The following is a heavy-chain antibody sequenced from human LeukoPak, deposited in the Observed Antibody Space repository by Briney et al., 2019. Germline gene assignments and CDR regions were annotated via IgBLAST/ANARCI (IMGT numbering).Heavy chain of an antibody. CDR2: IYSGGST. CDR3: AGSYYRPEVDY. J-gene: IGHJ4*02. D-gene: IGHD1-26*01. V-gene: IGHV3-53*01. Sequence: GGSLRLSCAASGFTFSSYWMSWVRQAPGKGLEWVSVIYSGGSTYYADSVKGRFTISRDNSKNTLYLQMNSLRAEDTAVYYCAGSYYRPEVDYWGQGTLVTVSS. CDR1: GFTFSSYW.